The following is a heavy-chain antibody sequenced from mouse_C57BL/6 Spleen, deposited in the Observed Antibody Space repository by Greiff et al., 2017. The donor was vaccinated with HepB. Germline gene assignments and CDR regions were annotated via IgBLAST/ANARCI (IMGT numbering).Heavy chain of an antibody. Sequence: QVQLQQPGAELVKPGASVKLSCKASGYTFTSYWMHWVKQRPGQGLEWIGMIHPNSGSTNYNEKFKSKATLTVDKSSSTAYMQLSSLTSEDFAVYYCAREDDGYYRYYFDYWGQGTTLTVSS. J-gene: IGHJ2*01. D-gene: IGHD2-3*01. CDR2: IHPNSGST. CDR1: GYTFTSYW. V-gene: IGHV1-64*01. CDR3: AREDDGYYRYYFDY.